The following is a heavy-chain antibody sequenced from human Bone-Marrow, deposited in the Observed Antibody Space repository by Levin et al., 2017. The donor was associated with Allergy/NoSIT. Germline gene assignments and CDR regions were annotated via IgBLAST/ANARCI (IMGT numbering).Heavy chain of an antibody. CDR1: GYTFTSYD. V-gene: IGHV1-8*01. Sequence: ASVKVSCKASGYTFTSYDINWVRQATGQGLEWMGWMNPNSGNTGYAQKFQGRVTMTRNTSISTAYMELSSLRSEDTAVYYCARRHDPPDYYYYGMDVWGQGTTVTVSS. J-gene: IGHJ6*02. CDR3: ARRHDPPDYYYYGMDV. CDR2: MNPNSGNT. D-gene: IGHD3-3*01.